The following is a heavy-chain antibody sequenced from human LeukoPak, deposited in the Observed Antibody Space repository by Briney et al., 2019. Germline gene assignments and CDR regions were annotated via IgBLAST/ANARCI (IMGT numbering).Heavy chain of an antibody. D-gene: IGHD2-2*02. CDR2: IYYSGST. V-gene: IGHV4-39*01. CDR1: GGSISSSSYY. CDR3: ARSFLYCSSTSCYTGNAFDI. Sequence: PSETLSLTCTVSGGSISSSSYYWGWIRQPPGKGLEWLGSIYYSGSTYYNPSPKSQAPISVDTSTNQFSLKLSSVTAADTAVYYCARSFLYCSSTSCYTGNAFDIWGQGTMVTVSS. J-gene: IGHJ3*02.